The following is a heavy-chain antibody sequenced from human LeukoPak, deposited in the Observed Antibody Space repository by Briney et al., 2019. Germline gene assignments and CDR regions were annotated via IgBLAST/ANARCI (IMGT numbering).Heavy chain of an antibody. CDR3: ASEPSAYYYDSSGYPHTPFDY. V-gene: IGHV3-7*01. Sequence: GGSLRLSCAASGFTFSSYWMSWVRQAPGKGLEWVANIKQDGSEKYYVDSVKGRFTISRDNAKNSLYLQMNSLRAEDTAVYYCASEPSAYYYDSSGYPHTPFDYWGQGTLVTVSS. D-gene: IGHD3-22*01. J-gene: IGHJ4*02. CDR1: GFTFSSYW. CDR2: IKQDGSEK.